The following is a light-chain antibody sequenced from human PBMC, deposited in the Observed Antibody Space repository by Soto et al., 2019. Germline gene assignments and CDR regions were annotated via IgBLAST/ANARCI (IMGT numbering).Light chain of an antibody. CDR1: SSDVGAYNY. CDR2: DVS. Sequence: QSVLTQPASVSGSPGQLITISCTGTSSDVGAYNYVSWYQQHPGKAPKLMICDVSNRPSGVSNRFSGSKSGNTASLTISGLQAEDEADYYCSSYTSSSTLVFGTGTKVTVL. CDR3: SSYTSSSTLV. J-gene: IGLJ1*01. V-gene: IGLV2-14*01.